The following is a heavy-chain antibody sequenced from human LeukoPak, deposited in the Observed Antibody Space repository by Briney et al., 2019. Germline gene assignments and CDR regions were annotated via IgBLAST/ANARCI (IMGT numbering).Heavy chain of an antibody. Sequence: PSGTLSLTCAVSGGSISSSNWWSWVRQPPGKGLEWIGEIYHSGSTNYNPSLKSRVTISVDKSKNQFSLKLSSVTAADTAVYYCARVATVVTLRRQPWHFDLWGRGTLVTVSS. CDR3: ARVATVVTLRRQPWHFDL. J-gene: IGHJ2*01. CDR2: IYHSGST. V-gene: IGHV4-4*02. CDR1: GGSISSSNW. D-gene: IGHD4-23*01.